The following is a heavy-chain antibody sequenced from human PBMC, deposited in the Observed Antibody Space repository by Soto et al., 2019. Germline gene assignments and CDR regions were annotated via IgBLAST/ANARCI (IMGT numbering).Heavy chain of an antibody. D-gene: IGHD1-20*01. CDR3: AKENWITGTFDDAFDI. J-gene: IGHJ3*02. CDR2: ISGSGGSP. CDR1: GFTFSSYA. Sequence: EVQLLESGGGLVQPGGSLRLSCAASGFTFSSYAMSWVPQAPGKGLEWVSAISGSGGSPYYADSVKGRFTISRDNSKNTLYLQMNSLRAEDTAVYYCAKENWITGTFDDAFDIWGQGTMVTVSS. V-gene: IGHV3-23*01.